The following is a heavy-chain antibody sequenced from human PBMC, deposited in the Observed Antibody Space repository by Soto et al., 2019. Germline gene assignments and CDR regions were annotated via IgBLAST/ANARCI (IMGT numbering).Heavy chain of an antibody. CDR1: GFAFSSYA. CDR3: AKRYYYDNSGLWDY. CDR2: ITSSGDTT. J-gene: IGHJ4*02. D-gene: IGHD3-22*01. Sequence: EVQLLESGGGLVQPGRSLRLSCAASGFAFSSYAMSWVRQAPGKGLEWVSAITSSGDTTHYRDSVKGRFTISRDNSKNTLHLQMNSLRAEDTAVYYCAKRYYYDNSGLWDYWGQGTLVTVSS. V-gene: IGHV3-23*01.